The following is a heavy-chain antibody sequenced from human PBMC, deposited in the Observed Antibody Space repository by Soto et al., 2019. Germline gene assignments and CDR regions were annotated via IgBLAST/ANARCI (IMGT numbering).Heavy chain of an antibody. V-gene: IGHV4-61*08. CDR3: ARSPIYYYYGFDV. CDR2: IYYSGST. D-gene: IGHD3-3*02. CDR1: GGSVSSGDYF. Sequence: SETLSLTCTVSGGSVSSGDYFWSWLRQSPGKRLEWIAYIYYSGSTNYNPSLKSRATISVDTSKSQVSLTLTSMTAADAALYYCARSPIYYYYGFDVWGQGTAVTVSS. J-gene: IGHJ6*02.